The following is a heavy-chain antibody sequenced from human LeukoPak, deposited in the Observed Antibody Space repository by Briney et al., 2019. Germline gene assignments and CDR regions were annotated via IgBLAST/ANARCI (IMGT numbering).Heavy chain of an antibody. CDR3: ARASSPFFGVVIGDMDV. J-gene: IGHJ6*03. V-gene: IGHV5-51*01. CDR2: IYPGDSDT. CDR1: GYSFTSYW. Sequence: AGESLKISCKGSGYSFTSYWIGWVRQMPGKGLEWMGIIYPGDSDTRYSPSFQGQVTISADKSISTAYLQWSSLKASDTAMYYCARASSPFFGVVIGDMDVWGKGTTVTVSS. D-gene: IGHD3-3*01.